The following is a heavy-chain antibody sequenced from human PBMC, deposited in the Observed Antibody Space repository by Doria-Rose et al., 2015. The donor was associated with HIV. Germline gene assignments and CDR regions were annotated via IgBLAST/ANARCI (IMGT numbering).Heavy chain of an antibody. J-gene: IGHJ4*02. CDR1: GVSLSSPGMG. Sequence: SGPVLVKPTETLTLTCTVSGVSLSSPGMGVSWIRQPPGKALEWLANIFSDDERSYKAALKSILTISRGTSKSQVVLTMTDRDPVDTATYYCARIKSSRWYHKYYFDFWGQGTLVIVSA. CDR2: IFSDDER. V-gene: IGHV2-26*01. CDR3: ARIKSSRWYHKYYFDF. D-gene: IGHD6-13*01.